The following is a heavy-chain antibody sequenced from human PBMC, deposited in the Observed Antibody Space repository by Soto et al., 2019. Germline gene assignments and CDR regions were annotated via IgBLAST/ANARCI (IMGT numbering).Heavy chain of an antibody. CDR1: GFTYSSCA. Sequence: GGSLRLSCAASGFTYSSCAIHWVRQAPGQGLEWVAGVSYDGSKQYYTDSVRGRFTISRDNSRNTLDLQMNSLRAEDTAVYYCAKDTYYHDSSGYYVFDCWGQGTLVTVSS. CDR2: VSYDGSKQ. CDR3: AKDTYYHDSSGYYVFDC. V-gene: IGHV3-30*10. J-gene: IGHJ4*02. D-gene: IGHD3-22*01.